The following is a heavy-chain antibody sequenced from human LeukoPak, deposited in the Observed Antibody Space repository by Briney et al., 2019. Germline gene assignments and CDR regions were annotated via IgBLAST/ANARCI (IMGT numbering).Heavy chain of an antibody. CDR2: ISYDGSNK. D-gene: IGHD6-13*01. V-gene: IGHV3-30*18. CDR3: AKVLGAAASPNYFDY. CDR1: GFTFSSYG. J-gene: IGHJ4*02. Sequence: PGRSLRLSCEASGFTFSSYGMHRVRQAPGKGLEWVAAISYDGSNKYYADSVKGRFTISRDNSKNTLDLQMNSLRAEDTAVYYCAKVLGAAASPNYFDYWGQGALVTVSS.